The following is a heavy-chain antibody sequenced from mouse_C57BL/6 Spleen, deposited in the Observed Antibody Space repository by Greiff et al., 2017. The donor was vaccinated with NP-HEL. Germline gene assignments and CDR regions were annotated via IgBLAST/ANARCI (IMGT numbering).Heavy chain of an antibody. CDR1: GFTFSDYG. V-gene: IGHV5-17*01. Sequence: EVQLVESGGGLVKPGGSLKLSCAASGFTFSDYGMHWVRQAPEKGLEWVAYISSGSSTIYYADTVKGRFTISRDNAKNTLFLQMTSLRSEDTAIYYCARTGSSLYWYFDVWGTGTTVTVSS. CDR3: ARTGSSLYWYFDV. CDR2: ISSGSSTI. D-gene: IGHD1-1*01. J-gene: IGHJ1*03.